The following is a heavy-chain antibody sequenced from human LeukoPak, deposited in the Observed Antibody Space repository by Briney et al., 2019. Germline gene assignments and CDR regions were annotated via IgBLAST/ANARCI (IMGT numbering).Heavy chain of an antibody. Sequence: GGSLRLSCAASGFTFSSYAMHWVRQAPGKGLEWVAVISYDGSNKYYADSVKGRFTISRDNSKNTLYLQMNSLRAEDTAVYYCARRWHYSLDYWGQGTPVTVSS. CDR3: ARRWHYSLDY. CDR1: GFTFSSYA. D-gene: IGHD4-11*01. J-gene: IGHJ4*02. CDR2: ISYDGSNK. V-gene: IGHV3-30-3*01.